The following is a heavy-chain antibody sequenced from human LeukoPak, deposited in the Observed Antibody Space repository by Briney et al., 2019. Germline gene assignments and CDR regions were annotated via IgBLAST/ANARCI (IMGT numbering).Heavy chain of an antibody. CDR1: GFTFTSYG. CDR2: ISASGGST. V-gene: IGHV3-23*01. D-gene: IGHD6-13*01. J-gene: IGHJ6*03. CDR3: ARGSSRWGYYYYYMDV. Sequence: PGGSLRLSCAASGFTFTSYGMSWVRQAPGKGLEWVSSISASGGSTYYADPVKGRFTISRDNSKNTLYLQMNSLRAEDTAVYYCARGSSRWGYYYYYMDVWGKGTTVTVSS.